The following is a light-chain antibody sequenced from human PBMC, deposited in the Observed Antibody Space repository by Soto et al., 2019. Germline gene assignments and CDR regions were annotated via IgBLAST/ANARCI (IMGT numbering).Light chain of an antibody. CDR3: QSYDSSLSGVV. Sequence: QSVLTQPPSVSGAPGQRVTISCTGSSYNIGASYDVNWYQQLPGTAPKLLIYGNNNRPSGVPDRFSGSKSGTSASLAITGLQTEDEADYYCQSYDSSLSGVVFGGGTKLTVL. J-gene: IGLJ2*01. CDR2: GNN. CDR1: SYNIGASYD. V-gene: IGLV1-40*01.